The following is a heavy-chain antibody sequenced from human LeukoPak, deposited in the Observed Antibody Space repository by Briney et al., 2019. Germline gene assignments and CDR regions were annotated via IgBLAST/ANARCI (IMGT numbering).Heavy chain of an antibody. CDR2: IYYSGST. V-gene: IGHV4-59*01. CDR1: GGSISSYY. J-gene: IGHJ4*02. D-gene: IGHD6-19*01. CDR3: ARASSSGWYLFDY. Sequence: SETLSLTCTVSGGSISSYYRSWIRQPPGKGLEWIGYIYYSGSTNYNPSLKSRVTISVDTSKNQFSLKLSSVTAADTAVYYCARASSSGWYLFDYWGQGTLVTVSS.